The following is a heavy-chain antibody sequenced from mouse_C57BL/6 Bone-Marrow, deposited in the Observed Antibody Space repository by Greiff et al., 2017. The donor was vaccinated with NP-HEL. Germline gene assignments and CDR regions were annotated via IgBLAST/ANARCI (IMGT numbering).Heavy chain of an antibody. CDR2: IRSKSSNYAT. V-gene: IGHV10-3*01. D-gene: IGHD2-4*01. J-gene: IGHJ1*03. CDR3: VRGRSYYDYDVWYFDV. CDR1: GFTFNTYA. Sequence: DAGGGLVQPKGSLKLSCAASGFTFNTYAMHWVRQAPGKGLEWVARIRSKSSNYATYYADSVKDRFTISRDDSQSMLYLQMNNLKTEDTAMYYCVRGRSYYDYDVWYFDVWGTGTTVTVSS.